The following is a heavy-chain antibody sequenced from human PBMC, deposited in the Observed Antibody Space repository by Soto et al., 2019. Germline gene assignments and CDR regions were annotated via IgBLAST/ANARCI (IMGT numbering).Heavy chain of an antibody. CDR3: ARDWRLGYCSGGSCYS. CDR1: GFTVSSNY. CDR2: IYSGGST. J-gene: IGHJ4*02. D-gene: IGHD2-15*01. V-gene: IGHV3-66*01. Sequence: GGSLRLSCAASGFTVSSNYMSWVRQAPGKGLEWVSVIYSGGSTYYADSVKGRFTISRDNSKNTLYLQMNSLRAEDTAVCYCARDWRLGYCSGGSCYSWGQGTLVTVSS.